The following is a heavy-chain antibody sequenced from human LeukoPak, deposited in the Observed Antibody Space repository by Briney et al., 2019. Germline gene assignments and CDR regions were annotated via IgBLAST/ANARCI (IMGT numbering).Heavy chain of an antibody. CDR1: GFTFDDYT. J-gene: IGHJ4*02. CDR2: ISWDGGST. D-gene: IGHD3-3*01. CDR3: AKDAGWRGDHDIFDY. V-gene: IGHV3-43*01. Sequence: GSLRLSCAASGFTFDDYTMHWVRQAPGKGLEWVSLISWDGGSTYYADSVKGRFTISRDNSKNSLYLQMNSLRTEDTALYYCAKDAGWRGDHDIFDYWGQGTLVTVSS.